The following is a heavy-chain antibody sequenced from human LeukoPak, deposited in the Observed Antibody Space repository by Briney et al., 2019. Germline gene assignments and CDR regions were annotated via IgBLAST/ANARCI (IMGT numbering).Heavy chain of an antibody. CDR1: GGSISSGSYY. CDR3: ARAVLATKSEHWFDS. V-gene: IGHV4-61*01. CDR2: IYYTGST. D-gene: IGHD2-8*01. Sequence: SETLSLTCTVSGGSISSGSYYWSWIRQPPGKGLEWIGYIYYTGSTNYNSSLKSRVTISVDTSKNQFSLNLSSVTAADTAMYYCARAVLATKSEHWFDSWGQGTLVTVSS. J-gene: IGHJ5*01.